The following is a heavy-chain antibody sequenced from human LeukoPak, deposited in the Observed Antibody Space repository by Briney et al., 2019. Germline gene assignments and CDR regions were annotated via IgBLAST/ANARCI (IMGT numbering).Heavy chain of an antibody. J-gene: IGHJ4*02. V-gene: IGHV3-21*01. Sequence: GSLRLSCAASGCTFSSYSRNWVRQAPGKGLEWVSSISSSSSYIYYADSVKGRFTISRDKAKTSLYLQMNSLRAEDTALYYCATNGGGDSGYGNFDYWGQGTLVTVSS. CDR2: ISSSSSYI. CDR3: ATNGGGDSGYGNFDY. CDR1: GCTFSSYS. D-gene: IGHD5-12*01.